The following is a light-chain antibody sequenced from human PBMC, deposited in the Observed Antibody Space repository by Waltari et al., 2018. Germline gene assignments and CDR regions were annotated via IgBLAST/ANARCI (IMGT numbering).Light chain of an antibody. CDR3: AAWDNSLSGPA. Sequence: QSVLTQPPSASGTPGQRVTISCSGSSSNIGSNSVYWYQQLPGTAPKLLIYRNDQRPSGVPDRFSGSKSGTSASLAISVLRSEDEADYYCAAWDNSLSGPAFGGGTKLTVL. J-gene: IGLJ2*01. CDR1: SSNIGSNS. CDR2: RND. V-gene: IGLV1-47*01.